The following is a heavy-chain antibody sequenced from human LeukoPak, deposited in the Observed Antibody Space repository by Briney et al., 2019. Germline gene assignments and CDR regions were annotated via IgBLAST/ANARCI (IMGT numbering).Heavy chain of an antibody. CDR3: ARDRSGTVKNFDY. Sequence: PGGSLRLSCAASGFTFSIYSMNWVRQAPGKGLEWVAVIWYDGSNEYYADSVKGRFIISRDNSKNTLSLQMNSLRVEDTAVYYCARDRSGTVKNFDYWGQGTLVTVSS. V-gene: IGHV3-33*08. CDR1: GFTFSIYS. CDR2: IWYDGSNE. D-gene: IGHD3-3*01. J-gene: IGHJ4*02.